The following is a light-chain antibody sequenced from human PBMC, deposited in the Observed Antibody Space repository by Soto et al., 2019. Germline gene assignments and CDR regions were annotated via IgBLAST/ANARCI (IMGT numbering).Light chain of an antibody. CDR3: NSYTSRGTVV. J-gene: IGLJ1*01. CDR1: SSDVGGYNY. CDR2: DVS. V-gene: IGLV2-14*01. Sequence: QSVLTQPASVSGSPGQSITISCTGTSSDVGGYNYVSWYQQHPGKAPKLMIYDVSNRPSGVSNRFSGSKSGNTASLTISGLEHEEDADYYCNSYTSRGTVVFGTGTKLTVL.